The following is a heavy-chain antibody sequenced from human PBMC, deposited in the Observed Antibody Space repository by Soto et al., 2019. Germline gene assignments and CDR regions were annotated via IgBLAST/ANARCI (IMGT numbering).Heavy chain of an antibody. V-gene: IGHV3-23*01. J-gene: IGHJ1*01. D-gene: IGHD3-22*01. Sequence: SLRLSCAASGFTFSSYAMSWVRQAPGKGLEWVSAISGSGGSTYYADSVKGRFTISRDNSKNTLYLQMNSLRAEDTAVYYCATSRTYYYDSSGLPWGQGTLVTVAS. CDR3: ATSRTYYYDSSGLP. CDR2: ISGSGGST. CDR1: GFTFSSYA.